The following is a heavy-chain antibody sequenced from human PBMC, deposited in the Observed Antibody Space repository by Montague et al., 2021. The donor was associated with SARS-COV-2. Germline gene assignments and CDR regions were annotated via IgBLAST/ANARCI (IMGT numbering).Heavy chain of an antibody. D-gene: IGHD2-2*02. Sequence: LSLTCTVSGGSISSSSYYWGWIRQAPGKGLGWIGSIYYSGSTYYNPSLKSRVTISVDTSKNQFSLKLSSVTAADTAVYYCARDPSRQPLLYPIGDYYYGMDVWGQGTTVTVSS. CDR3: ARDPSRQPLLYPIGDYYYGMDV. V-gene: IGHV4-39*07. CDR2: IYYSGST. J-gene: IGHJ6*02. CDR1: GGSISSSSYY.